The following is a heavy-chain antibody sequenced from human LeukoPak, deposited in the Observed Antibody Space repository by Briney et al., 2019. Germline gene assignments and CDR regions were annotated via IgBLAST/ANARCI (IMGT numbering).Heavy chain of an antibody. CDR3: AKSYDSSGYYSDY. Sequence: GESLKISCKGSGYSFTSYWIGWVRQMPGKGLEWMGIIYPGDSDTRYSPSFQGQVTISADKSISTAYLQWSSLKASDTAMYYCAKSYDSSGYYSDYWGQGTLVTVSS. J-gene: IGHJ4*02. D-gene: IGHD3-22*01. CDR1: GYSFTSYW. V-gene: IGHV5-51*01. CDR2: IYPGDSDT.